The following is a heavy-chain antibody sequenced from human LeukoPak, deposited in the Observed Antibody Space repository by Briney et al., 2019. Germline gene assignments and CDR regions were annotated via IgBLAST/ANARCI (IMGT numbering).Heavy chain of an antibody. CDR3: ARGRITTVRGPYYYYMDV. V-gene: IGHV1-69*13. CDR2: IIPIFGTA. CDR1: GGTFSSYA. J-gene: IGHJ6*03. D-gene: IGHD3-10*01. Sequence: ASVKVSCKASGGTFSSYAISWVRQAPGQGLEWMGGIIPIFGTANYAQKFQGRVTITADESTSTAYIELSSLRSEDTAVYYCARGRITTVRGPYYYYMDVWGKGTRVTVSS.